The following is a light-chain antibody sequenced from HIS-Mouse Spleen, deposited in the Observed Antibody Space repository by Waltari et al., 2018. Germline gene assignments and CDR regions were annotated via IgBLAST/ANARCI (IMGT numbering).Light chain of an antibody. J-gene: IGLJ2*01. CDR3: YSTDSSGNHRV. CDR2: EDS. CDR1: ALPKKY. Sequence: SYELTQPPSVSVSPGQTARITCSGDALPKKYAYWYQQKSGQAPVLVIYEDSKGPSGIPGRCAGSSSGTMVTLTISGAQVEDEADYYCYSTDSSGNHRVFGGGTKLTVL. V-gene: IGLV3-10*01.